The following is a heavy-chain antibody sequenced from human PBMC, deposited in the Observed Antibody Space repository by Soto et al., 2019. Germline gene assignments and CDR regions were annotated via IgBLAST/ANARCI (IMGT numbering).Heavy chain of an antibody. Sequence: QVQLVQSGAEGKKPGSSVKVSCKASGYTFTSYAMHWVRQAPGQMLEWMGWINAVNGNTKYSQKFQGRVTITRDTSARTAYMELTSLRSEDTAVYYCARIYSYDSYYYYYDMDVWGQGTTVTVSS. CDR2: INAVNGNT. CDR1: GYTFTSYA. J-gene: IGHJ6*02. CDR3: ARIYSYDSYYYYYDMDV. V-gene: IGHV1-3*01. D-gene: IGHD5-18*01.